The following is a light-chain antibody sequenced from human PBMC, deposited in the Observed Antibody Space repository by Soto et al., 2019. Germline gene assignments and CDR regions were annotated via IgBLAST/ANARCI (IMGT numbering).Light chain of an antibody. CDR1: QSVSSY. CDR3: QQYNNWPRT. Sequence: EIVMTQSPATLSVSPVERATLSCMASQSVSSYLAWYQQKPGQAPRLLIYDASTRATGIPARFSGSGSGTEFTLSINSLQSEDFAVYYCQQYNNWPRTFGQGTKVDI. V-gene: IGKV3-15*01. J-gene: IGKJ1*01. CDR2: DAS.